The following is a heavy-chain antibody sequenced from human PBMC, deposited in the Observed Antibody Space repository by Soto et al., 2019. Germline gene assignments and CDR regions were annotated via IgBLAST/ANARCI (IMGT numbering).Heavy chain of an antibody. CDR3: ASAKIGDYFQVY. CDR2: IKHDGSEK. J-gene: IGHJ4*02. CDR1: GFTFSSYW. V-gene: IGHV3-7*01. D-gene: IGHD4-17*01. Sequence: GGSLRLSCAASGFTFSSYWMSWVRQAPGKGLEWVANIKHDGSEKCYPDSVKGRFTISRDNAKSTLYLQMDSLRAEDTAVYFCASAKIGDYFQVYWGQGTLVTVSS.